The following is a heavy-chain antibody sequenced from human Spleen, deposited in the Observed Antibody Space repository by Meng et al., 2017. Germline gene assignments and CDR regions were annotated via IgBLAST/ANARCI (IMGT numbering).Heavy chain of an antibody. CDR3: ARGPTTMAHDFDY. CDR2: INHSGST. V-gene: IGHV4-34*01. Sequence: QVQLQQWGSVLLMPSGTLPLTCVGSVGSFSDSYWGWIRQPPGKGLEWIGEINHSGSTNYNPSLESRATISVDTSQNNLSLKLSSVTAADPAVYYCARGPTTMAHDFDYWGQGTLVTVSS. CDR1: VGSFSDSY. J-gene: IGHJ4*02. D-gene: IGHD4-11*01.